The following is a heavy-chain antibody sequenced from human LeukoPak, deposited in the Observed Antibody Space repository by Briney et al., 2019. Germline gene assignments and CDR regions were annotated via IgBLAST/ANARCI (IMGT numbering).Heavy chain of an antibody. CDR1: GYTFTAYY. CDR2: IYPGDSDT. V-gene: IGHV5-51*01. J-gene: IGHJ4*02. CDR3: ARQRGYSGYPDY. Sequence: ASVKVSCKASGYTFTAYYMHWVRQMPGKGLEWMGIIYPGDSDTRYSPSFQGQVTISADKSISTAYLQWSSLKASDTAMYYCARQRGYSGYPDYWGQGTLVTVSS. D-gene: IGHD5-12*01.